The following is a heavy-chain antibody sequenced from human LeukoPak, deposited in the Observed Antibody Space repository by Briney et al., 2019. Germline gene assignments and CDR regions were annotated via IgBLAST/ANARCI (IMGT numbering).Heavy chain of an antibody. V-gene: IGHV3-30*02. CDR2: IWYGGSNK. CDR1: GFTFSSYG. CDR3: AKDGDGYNFGSYYFDY. J-gene: IGHJ4*02. D-gene: IGHD5-24*01. Sequence: GGSLRLSCAASGFTFSSYGMHWVRQAPGKGLEWVAVIWYGGSNKYYADSVKGRFTISRDNSKNTLYLQMNSLRAEDTAVYYCAKDGDGYNFGSYYFDYWGQGTLVTVSS.